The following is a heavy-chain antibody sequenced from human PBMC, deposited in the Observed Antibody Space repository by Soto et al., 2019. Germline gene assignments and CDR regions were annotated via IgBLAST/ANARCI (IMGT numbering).Heavy chain of an antibody. CDR3: ARGPYDFWRDYYYYGMDV. V-gene: IGHV1-69*01. Sequence: QVQLVQSGAEGKKPGSSVKVSCKASGGTFSSYAISRVRQAPGQGLEWMGGIIPIFGTANYAQKFQGRVTITADESTSTAYMELSSLRSEDTAVHYCARGPYDFWRDYYYYGMDVWGQGTTVTVSS. CDR1: GGTFSSYA. J-gene: IGHJ6*02. CDR2: IIPIFGTA. D-gene: IGHD3-3*01.